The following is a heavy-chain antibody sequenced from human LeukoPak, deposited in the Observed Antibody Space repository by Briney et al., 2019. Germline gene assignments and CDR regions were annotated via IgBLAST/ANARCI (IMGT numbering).Heavy chain of an antibody. V-gene: IGHV3-48*03. CDR3: AELGITMIGGV. CDR2: ISSSGSTI. D-gene: IGHD3-10*02. Sequence: GGSLRLSCAASGFTFDDYGVSWVRQAPGKGLEWVSYISSSGSTIYYADSVKGRFTISRDNAKNSLYLQMNSLRAEDTAVYYCAELGITMIGGVWGKGTTVTISS. CDR1: GFTFDDYG. J-gene: IGHJ6*04.